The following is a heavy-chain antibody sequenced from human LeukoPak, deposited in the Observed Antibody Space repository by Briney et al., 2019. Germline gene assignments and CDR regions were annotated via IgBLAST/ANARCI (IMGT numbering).Heavy chain of an antibody. Sequence: GGSLRFSCAASGFTFSDYYMTWIRQAPGKGLEWVSYISSSGSTIYYAGSVKGRFTISRDNAKNSLYLQMSSLRAEDTAVYYCARDYCSGGSCYSARYYYYYMDVWGKGTTVTVSS. CDR1: GFTFSDYY. D-gene: IGHD2-15*01. CDR3: ARDYCSGGSCYSARYYYYYMDV. CDR2: ISSSGSTI. V-gene: IGHV3-11*04. J-gene: IGHJ6*03.